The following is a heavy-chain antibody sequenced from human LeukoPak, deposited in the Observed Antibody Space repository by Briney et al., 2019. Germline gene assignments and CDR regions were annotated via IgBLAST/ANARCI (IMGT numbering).Heavy chain of an antibody. Sequence: SETLSLTCTVSGGSISSYYWSWIRQPPGKGLEWIGYIYYSGSTNYNPSLKSRVTISVDTSKNQFSLKLSSVTAADTAVYYCALYVWGSYRLFDPWGQGTLVTVSS. J-gene: IGHJ5*02. CDR1: GGSISSYY. V-gene: IGHV4-59*12. CDR2: IYYSGST. CDR3: ALYVWGSYRLFDP. D-gene: IGHD3-16*02.